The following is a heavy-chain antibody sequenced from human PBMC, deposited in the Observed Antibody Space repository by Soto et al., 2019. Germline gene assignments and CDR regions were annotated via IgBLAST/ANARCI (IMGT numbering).Heavy chain of an antibody. V-gene: IGHV4-30-2*01. J-gene: IGHJ4*02. D-gene: IGHD4-17*01. Sequence: QLQLQESGSGLVKPSQTLSLTCAVSGGSISSGGYSWSWIRQPPGKGLEWIGYIYHSGSTYYNPSLKSRVTTSVDRSKNQYSLKLSSVTAADTAVYYCASSQTTVTSYDYWGQGTLVTVSS. CDR2: IYHSGST. CDR1: GGSISSGGYS. CDR3: ASSQTTVTSYDY.